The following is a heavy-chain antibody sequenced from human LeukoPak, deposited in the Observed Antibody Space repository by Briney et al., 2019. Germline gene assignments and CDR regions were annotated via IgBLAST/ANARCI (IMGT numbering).Heavy chain of an antibody. Sequence: SVKVSCKASGGTFSSYAISWVRQAPGQGLEWMGRIIPILGIANYAQKFQGRVTITADKSTSTAYMELSSLRSEDTAVYYCARDVTMVRGANNWFAPWGQGTLVTVSS. CDR1: GGTFSSYA. CDR2: IIPILGIA. D-gene: IGHD3-10*01. CDR3: ARDVTMVRGANNWFAP. J-gene: IGHJ5*02. V-gene: IGHV1-69*04.